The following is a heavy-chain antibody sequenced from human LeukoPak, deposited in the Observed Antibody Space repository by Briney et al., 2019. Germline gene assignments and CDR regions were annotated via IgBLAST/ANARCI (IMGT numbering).Heavy chain of an antibody. Sequence: PSETLSLTCTVSGGSISSYYWSWIRQPPGKGLEWIGYIYYSGSTNYNPSLKSRVTISVDTSKNQFSLKLSSVTAADTAVYYCASHPLRGGYYYGMDVWVQGTTVTVSS. CDR2: IYYSGST. CDR3: ASHPLRGGYYYGMDV. CDR1: GGSISSYY. D-gene: IGHD3-10*01. J-gene: IGHJ6*02. V-gene: IGHV4-59*08.